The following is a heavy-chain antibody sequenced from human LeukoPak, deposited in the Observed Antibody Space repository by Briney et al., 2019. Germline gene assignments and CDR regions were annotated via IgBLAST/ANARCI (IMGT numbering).Heavy chain of an antibody. V-gene: IGHV3-23*01. J-gene: IGHJ4*02. Sequence: PGVSLRLSCAASGFTFSIYAMSWVRQAPGKGLEWVSSINSKGELTFYADSVKGRFTISRDNSESTLYLQMNILRAEDTAIYYCTRDRPNYYGSDGHYYRRNGDYWGQGTLVTVSS. CDR3: TRDRPNYYGSDGHYYRRNGDY. CDR1: GFTFSIYA. CDR2: INSKGELT. D-gene: IGHD3-22*01.